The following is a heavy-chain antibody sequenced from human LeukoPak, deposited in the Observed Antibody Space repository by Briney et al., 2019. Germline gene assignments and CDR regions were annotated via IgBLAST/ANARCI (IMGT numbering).Heavy chain of an antibody. J-gene: IGHJ6*03. CDR3: ARDQHKVVPAAKRSYYYYYMDV. CDR1: GYTFTSYD. V-gene: IGHV1-8*01. Sequence: ASVKVSCKASGYTFTSYDINWVRQATGQGLEWMGWMNPNSGNTGYAQKFQGRVTMTRDTSISTAYMELSRLRSDDTAVYYCARDQHKVVPAAKRSYYYYYMDVWGKGTTVTVSS. D-gene: IGHD2-2*01. CDR2: MNPNSGNT.